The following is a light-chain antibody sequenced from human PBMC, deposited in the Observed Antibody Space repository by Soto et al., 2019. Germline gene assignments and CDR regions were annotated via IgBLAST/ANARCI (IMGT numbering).Light chain of an antibody. CDR2: KAS. J-gene: IGKJ1*01. V-gene: IGKV1-5*03. Sequence: DIQMTQSPSTLSASVGDRVTITCRATQSISNSLAWYQQKPGKAPKLLIYKASSLESGVPSRFSGSGSETEFTLTITNLQPDDFAAYYCQQYNRYWTFGEGTKVEIK. CDR1: QSISNS. CDR3: QQYNRYWT.